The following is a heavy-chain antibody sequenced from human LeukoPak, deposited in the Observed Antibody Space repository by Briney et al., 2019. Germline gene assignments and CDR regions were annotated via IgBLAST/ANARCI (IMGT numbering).Heavy chain of an antibody. Sequence: SETLSLTCTVSGGSISGYYWNWIRQPPGKGLEWIGYIYYSGSTDSNPSLKSRVTISVDTSKNQFSLNLNSVTATDTAVYYCASAVVHYWAFDMWGQGAMVTVSS. CDR1: GGSISGYY. D-gene: IGHD4-23*01. V-gene: IGHV4-59*12. CDR3: ASAVVHYWAFDM. J-gene: IGHJ3*02. CDR2: IYYSGST.